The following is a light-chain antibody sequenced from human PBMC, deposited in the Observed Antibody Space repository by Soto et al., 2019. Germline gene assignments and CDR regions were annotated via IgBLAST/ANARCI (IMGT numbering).Light chain of an antibody. V-gene: IGKV3-15*01. CDR3: QQYNSWPLA. Sequence: EIVRTQSPATLSVSPGEIASLSCRTSQSVYSHLAWYHHKPCQAPGLLIYEASTRATGIAPRFSGSGSGTDFPLTTRSLHSIGLAVYYCQQYNSWPLAFGGGPKVEI. CDR2: EAS. J-gene: IGKJ4*01. CDR1: QSVYSH.